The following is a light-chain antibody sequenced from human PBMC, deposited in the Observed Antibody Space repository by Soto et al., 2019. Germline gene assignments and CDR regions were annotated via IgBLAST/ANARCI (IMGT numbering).Light chain of an antibody. J-gene: IGKJ4*01. CDR1: QTVSSNY. Sequence: EIVLTQSPGTLSLSPGERATLSCRASQTVSSNYLAWYQQKPGQAPRLLIYSASTRATVIPDRFSGSGSGTDFTLTISRLEPEDFAVYYCQQYGTSPRTFGGGTKVDIK. CDR3: QQYGTSPRT. V-gene: IGKV3-20*01. CDR2: SAS.